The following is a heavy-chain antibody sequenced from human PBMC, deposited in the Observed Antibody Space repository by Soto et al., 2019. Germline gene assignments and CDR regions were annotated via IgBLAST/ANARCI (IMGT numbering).Heavy chain of an antibody. CDR3: ARAFSTXDILTGYYQDYYYGMDV. CDR1: GYTFTSYG. J-gene: IGHJ6*01. D-gene: IGHD3-9*01. Sequence: GASVKVSCKASGYTFTSYGISWGRQAPGQGLEWMGWISAYNGNTNYAQKLQGRVTMTTDTSTSTAYMELRSLRSDDTAVYYCARAFSTXDILTGYYQDYYYGMDVWGQGTTVTVSS. CDR2: ISAYNGNT. V-gene: IGHV1-18*04.